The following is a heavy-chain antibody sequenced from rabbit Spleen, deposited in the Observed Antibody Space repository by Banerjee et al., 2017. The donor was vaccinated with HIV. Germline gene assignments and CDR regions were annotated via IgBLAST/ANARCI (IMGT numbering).Heavy chain of an antibody. CDR1: GFSFSVSDY. CDR3: VRGASSSGYYSL. CDR2: IHTGTDNT. J-gene: IGHJ4*01. V-gene: IGHV1S40*01. Sequence: QSLEESGGDLVKPGASLTLTCTASGFSFSVSDYMCWVRQAPGKGLEWIACIHTGTDNTWYASWVNGRFTISKTSSTTVTLQMTSLTAADTATYFCVRGASSSGYYSLWGPGPGHRL. D-gene: IGHD1-1*01.